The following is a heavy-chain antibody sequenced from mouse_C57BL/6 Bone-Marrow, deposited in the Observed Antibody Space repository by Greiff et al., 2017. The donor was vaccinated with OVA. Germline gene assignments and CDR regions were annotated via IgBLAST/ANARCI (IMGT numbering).Heavy chain of an antibody. CDR2: IYPGDGDT. CDR3: ARSWGNYEFAY. V-gene: IGHV1-82*01. Sequence: VKLQESGPELVKPGASVKISCKASGYAFSSSWMNWVKQRPGKGLEWIGRIYPGDGDTNYNGKFKGKATLTADKSSSTAYMQLSSLTSEDSAVYFCARSWGNYEFAYWGQGTLVTVSA. J-gene: IGHJ3*01. CDR1: GYAFSSSW. D-gene: IGHD2-1*01.